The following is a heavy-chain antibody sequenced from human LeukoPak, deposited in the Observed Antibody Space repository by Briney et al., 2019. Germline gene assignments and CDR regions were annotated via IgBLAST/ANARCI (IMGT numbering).Heavy chain of an antibody. CDR3: ARVKTIFGVVIIPEYYMDV. V-gene: IGHV1-2*02. D-gene: IGHD3-3*01. J-gene: IGHJ6*03. CDR2: INPNSGGT. CDR1: GYTFTGYY. Sequence: GASVKVSCKASGYTFTGYYMRWVRQAPGQGLEWMGWINPNSGGTNYAQKFQGRVTMTRDTSISTAYMELSRLRSDDTAVYYCARVKTIFGVVIIPEYYMDVWGKGTTVTVSS.